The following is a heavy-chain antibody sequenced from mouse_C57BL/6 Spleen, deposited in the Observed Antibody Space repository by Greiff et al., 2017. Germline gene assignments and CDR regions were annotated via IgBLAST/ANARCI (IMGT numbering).Heavy chain of an antibody. CDR3: AREDIRDYYGSSYGYFDV. Sequence: QVQLQQSGAELVRPGTSVKVSCKASGYAFTNYLIEWVKQRPGQGLEWIGVINPGSGGTNYNEQFKGKATLTADKSSSTAYMQLSSLTSEYSAVYFCAREDIRDYYGSSYGYFDVWGTGTTVTVSS. CDR2: INPGSGGT. V-gene: IGHV1-54*01. D-gene: IGHD1-1*01. J-gene: IGHJ1*03. CDR1: GYAFTNYL.